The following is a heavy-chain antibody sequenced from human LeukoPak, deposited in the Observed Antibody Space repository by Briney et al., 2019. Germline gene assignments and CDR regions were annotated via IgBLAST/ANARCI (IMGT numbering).Heavy chain of an antibody. V-gene: IGHV3-53*01. D-gene: IGHD6-13*01. CDR2: IYGGGST. Sequence: GGSLRLSCAASGFTVSSNYMSWVRQAPGKGLEWVSVIYGGGSTYYADSVKGRFTISRDNSKNTLYLQMNSLRAEDTAVYYCAKEGGRSRPFDYWGQGTLVTVSS. J-gene: IGHJ4*02. CDR1: GFTVSSNY. CDR3: AKEGGRSRPFDY.